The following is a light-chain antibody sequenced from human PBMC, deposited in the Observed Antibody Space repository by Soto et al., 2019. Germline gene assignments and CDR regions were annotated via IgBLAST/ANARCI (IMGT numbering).Light chain of an antibody. CDR2: AAS. J-gene: IGKJ1*01. CDR3: QQSYSSPPT. V-gene: IGKV1-39*01. Sequence: DIQMTQSPSSLSVSVGDRVTITCRASQRINTYLNWYQQKPGKAPKLLIYAASSLQSGVPSRFSGSRSGPDFTLTISSLQPEDFATYYCQQSYSSPPTFGQGTKVDIK. CDR1: QRINTY.